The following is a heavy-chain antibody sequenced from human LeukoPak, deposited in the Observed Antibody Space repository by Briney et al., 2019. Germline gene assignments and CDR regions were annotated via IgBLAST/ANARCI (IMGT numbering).Heavy chain of an antibody. V-gene: IGHV3-74*01. CDR1: GFTFSSYW. CDR2: INSDGSST. Sequence: GGSLRLSCAVSGFTFSSYWMHWVRQAPGKGLVWVSRINSDGSSTSYADSVKGRFTISRDNAKNTLYLQMNSLRAEDTAVYYCARDLYCSGGSCYYDAFDIWGQGTMVTVSS. J-gene: IGHJ3*02. CDR3: ARDLYCSGGSCYYDAFDI. D-gene: IGHD2-15*01.